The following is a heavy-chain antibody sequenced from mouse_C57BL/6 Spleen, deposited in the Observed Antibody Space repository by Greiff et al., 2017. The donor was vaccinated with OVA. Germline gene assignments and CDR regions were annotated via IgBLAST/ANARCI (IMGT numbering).Heavy chain of an antibody. V-gene: IGHV5-17*01. D-gene: IGHD3-2*02. J-gene: IGHJ3*01. CDR2: ISSGSSTI. CDR1: GFTFSDYG. Sequence: EVKLVESGGGLVKPGGSLKLSCAASGFTFSDYGMHWVRQAPEKGLEWVAYISSGSSTIYYADTVKGRFTISRDNAKNTLFLQMTSLRSEDTAMYYCARMGQLRFWFAYWGQGTLVTVSA. CDR3: ARMGQLRFWFAY.